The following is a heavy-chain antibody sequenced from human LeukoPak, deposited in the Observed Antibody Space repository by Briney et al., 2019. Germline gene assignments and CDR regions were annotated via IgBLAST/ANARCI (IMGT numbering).Heavy chain of an antibody. Sequence: GGSLRLSCAASGFTFSSYGMHWVRQAPGKGLEWVAVISYDGSNKYYADSVKGRFTISRDNAKNTLYLQMNSLRAEDTAVYYCARGRTSTGYFDYWGQGTLVTVSS. CDR2: ISYDGSNK. CDR1: GFTFSSYG. D-gene: IGHD1-14*01. CDR3: ARGRTSTGYFDY. V-gene: IGHV3-30*03. J-gene: IGHJ4*02.